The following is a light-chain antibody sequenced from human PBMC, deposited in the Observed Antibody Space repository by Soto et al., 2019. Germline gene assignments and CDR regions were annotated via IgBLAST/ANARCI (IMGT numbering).Light chain of an antibody. CDR2: DAS. CDR1: QGISSA. CDR3: QQFNNYPPFT. Sequence: AIQLTQSPSSLSASVGDRVTITCRASQGISSALAWYQQKPGKAPKLLIYDASSLESGVPLRFSGSGSGTDFTLTISSLQPEDFATYYCQQFNNYPPFTFGPGTKVDIK. J-gene: IGKJ3*01. V-gene: IGKV1D-13*01.